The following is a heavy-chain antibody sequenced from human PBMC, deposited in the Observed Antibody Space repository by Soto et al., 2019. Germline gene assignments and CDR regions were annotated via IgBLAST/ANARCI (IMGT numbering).Heavy chain of an antibody. D-gene: IGHD3-3*01. J-gene: IGHJ3*02. V-gene: IGHV2-5*02. CDR3: AHAYYDFWSGYYPVYAFDI. CDR1: GFSLSTSGVG. Sequence: QITLKESGPTLVKPTQTLTLTCTFSGFSLSTSGVGVGWIRQPPGKALEWLALIYWDDDKRYSPSLKSRLTITKDTSKNQVVLTMTNMDPVDTATYYCAHAYYDFWSGYYPVYAFDIWGQGTMVTVSS. CDR2: IYWDDDK.